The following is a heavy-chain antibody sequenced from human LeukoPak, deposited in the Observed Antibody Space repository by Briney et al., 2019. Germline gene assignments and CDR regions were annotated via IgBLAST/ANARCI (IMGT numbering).Heavy chain of an antibody. Sequence: ASVKVSCKASGYTFTSYDINWVRQATGQGLEWMGWMNPNSRNTGYAQKFQGRVTMTRKTSISTAYMELSSLRSEDTAVYYCARVGSMRGEGYDFFPYYYYGMDVLGQGTTVTVSS. J-gene: IGHJ6*02. CDR2: MNPNSRNT. D-gene: IGHD3-3*01. CDR3: ARVGSMRGEGYDFFPYYYYGMDV. CDR1: GYTFTSYD. V-gene: IGHV1-8*01.